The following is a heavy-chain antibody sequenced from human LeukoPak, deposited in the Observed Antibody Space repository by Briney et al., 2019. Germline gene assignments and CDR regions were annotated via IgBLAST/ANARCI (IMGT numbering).Heavy chain of an antibody. J-gene: IGHJ3*02. D-gene: IGHD3-3*01. V-gene: IGHV3-7*01. CDR2: IKQDGSEK. Sequence: GGSLRLSCAASGFTFSSYWMSWVRQAPGKGLEWVANIKQDGSEKYYVDSVKGRFTISRDNANNSLYLQMNSLRAEDTAVYYCARGDRITYYDFRSSAFDIWGQGTMVTVSS. CDR3: ARGDRITYYDFRSSAFDI. CDR1: GFTFSSYW.